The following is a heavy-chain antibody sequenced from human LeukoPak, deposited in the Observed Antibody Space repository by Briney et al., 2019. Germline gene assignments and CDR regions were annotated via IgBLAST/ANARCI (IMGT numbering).Heavy chain of an antibody. CDR3: ARGAYDSSGYYWFDP. V-gene: IGHV4-34*01. CDR1: GGSFSGYY. Sequence: SETLSLTCAVYGGSFSGYYWSWIRQPPGKGLEWIGEINHSGSTNYNPSLKSRVTISLDTSKNQFSLKLSSVTAADTAVYYCARGAYDSSGYYWFDPWGQGTLVTVSS. J-gene: IGHJ5*02. CDR2: INHSGST. D-gene: IGHD3-22*01.